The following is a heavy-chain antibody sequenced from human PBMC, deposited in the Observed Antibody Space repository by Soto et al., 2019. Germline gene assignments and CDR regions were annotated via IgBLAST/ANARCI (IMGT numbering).Heavy chain of an antibody. J-gene: IGHJ4*02. CDR3: ARYYYDTSGYYYDY. D-gene: IGHD3-22*01. CDR2: IYYNGTT. CDR1: GGSISSYY. Sequence: QVQLQESGPGLVKPSETLSLTCTVSGGSISSYYWSWIRQPPGKGLEWIGYIYYNGTTNYNPSLKSRVNMSVGTYKNQFSLKLSSVTAADTAVYYCARYYYDTSGYYYDYWGQGSLVTVSS. V-gene: IGHV4-59*13.